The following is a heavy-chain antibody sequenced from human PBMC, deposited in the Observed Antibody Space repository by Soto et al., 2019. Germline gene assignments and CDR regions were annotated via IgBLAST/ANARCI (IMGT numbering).Heavy chain of an antibody. CDR3: RGQDNGAKGYYFEN. D-gene: IGHD1-1*01. CDR1: NGSISSRSSY. CDR2: VYYVGNT. V-gene: IGHV4-39*01. J-gene: IGHJ4*02. Sequence: QLQLQQSGSGLVKPLESLSITCTVSNGSISSRSSYWGWIRQTPGKGREWIGSVYYVGNTYYNPSLKSRIIIAIDTSSTQSSLKLNSVTAADPAVYFWRGQDNGAKGYYFENWGQGALVTVSS.